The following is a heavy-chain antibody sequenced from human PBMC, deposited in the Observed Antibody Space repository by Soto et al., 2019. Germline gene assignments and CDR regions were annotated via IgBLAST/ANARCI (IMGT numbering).Heavy chain of an antibody. CDR1: GDSFNDDY. CDR2: INPNGGAT. Sequence: VQLAQSGAEVKKPGASVKVSCKTSGDSFNDDYIHWVRQAPGQGLEWMGWINPNGGATKYAQKFQGRVTVTRDTSIRTVYMELSSLRSDDTAVYYCARESGGATATLDYYYFYMDVWGKGTTVTVSS. J-gene: IGHJ6*03. D-gene: IGHD5-12*01. V-gene: IGHV1-2*02. CDR3: ARESGGATATLDYYYFYMDV.